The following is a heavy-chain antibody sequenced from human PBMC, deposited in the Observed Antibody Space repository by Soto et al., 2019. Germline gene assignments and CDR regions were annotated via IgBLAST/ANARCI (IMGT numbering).Heavy chain of an antibody. CDR2: INPNSGGT. J-gene: IGHJ4*02. CDR1: GYTFTGYY. V-gene: IGHV1-2*04. D-gene: IGHD3-22*01. CDR3: ARAYDYDSSGCDY. Sequence: ASVKVSCKASGYTFTGYYMHWVRQAPGQGLEWMGWINPNSGGTNYAQKFQGWVTMTRDTSISTAYMELSRLRSDDTAVYYCARAYDYDSSGCDYWGQGTLVTVSS.